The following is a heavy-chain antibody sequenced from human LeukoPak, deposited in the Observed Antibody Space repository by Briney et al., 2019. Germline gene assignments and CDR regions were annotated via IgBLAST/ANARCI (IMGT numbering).Heavy chain of an antibody. CDR3: ARDPNYYDSSGPPDY. J-gene: IGHJ4*02. CDR2: INPNSGGT. Sequence: ASVKVSCKASGYTFTGYYMHWVLQAPGQGLEWMGWINPNSGGTNYAQKFQGRVTMTRDTSISTAYMELSRLRSDDTAVYYCARDPNYYDSSGPPDYWGRGTLVTVSS. D-gene: IGHD3-22*01. V-gene: IGHV1-2*02. CDR1: GYTFTGYY.